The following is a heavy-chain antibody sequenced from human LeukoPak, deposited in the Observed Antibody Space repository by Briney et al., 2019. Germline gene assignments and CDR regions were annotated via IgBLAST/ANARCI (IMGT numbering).Heavy chain of an antibody. CDR2: INRGGAT. Sequence: SETLSLTCAVYGGFFSGYYWSWIRQPPGKGLEWTGEINRGGATNYNPSLKSRLTMPVDTPKNQFSLKLSSVTAADTAVYYCARRKRSGCSSTSCLLNWFDPWGQGTLVTVSS. J-gene: IGHJ5*02. CDR3: ARRKRSGCSSTSCLLNWFDP. V-gene: IGHV4-34*01. D-gene: IGHD2-2*01. CDR1: GGFFSGYY.